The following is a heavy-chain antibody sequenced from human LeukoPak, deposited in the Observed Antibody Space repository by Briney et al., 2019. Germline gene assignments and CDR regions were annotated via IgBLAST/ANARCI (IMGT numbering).Heavy chain of an antibody. V-gene: IGHV3-30*03. J-gene: IGHJ6*02. D-gene: IGHD6-19*01. CDR3: ARGYSSGWYGYYYGMDV. Sequence: GRSLRLSCAASGFTFSSYGMHWVRQAPGKGLEWVAVISYDGSNKYYADSVKGRFTISRDNSKNTLYLQMNSLRAEDTAVYYCARGYSSGWYGYYYGMDVWGQGTTVTVSS. CDR1: GFTFSSYG. CDR2: ISYDGSNK.